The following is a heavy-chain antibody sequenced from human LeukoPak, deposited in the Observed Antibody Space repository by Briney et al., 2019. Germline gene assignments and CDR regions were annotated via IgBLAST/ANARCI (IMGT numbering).Heavy chain of an antibody. V-gene: IGHV4-28*05. CDR3: AGDRSLGWFDP. Sequence: PSETLSLTCAVSGYSIRSSNWWGWIRQPPGKGLEWIGYIYYDGSIYYNPSLRSRVTMSVDTSKNQFSLKLSSVTAADTAVYYCAGDRSLGWFDPWGQGTLVTVSS. CDR2: IYYDGSI. J-gene: IGHJ5*02. D-gene: IGHD3-10*01. CDR1: GYSIRSSNW.